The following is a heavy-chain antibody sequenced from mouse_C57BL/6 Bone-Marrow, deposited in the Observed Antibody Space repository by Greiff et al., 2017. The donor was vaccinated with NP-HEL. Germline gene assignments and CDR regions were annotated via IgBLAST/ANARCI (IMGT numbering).Heavy chain of an antibody. D-gene: IGHD1-1*01. V-gene: IGHV1-62-2*01. CDR2: FYPGSGSI. J-gene: IGHJ1*03. CDR1: GYTFTEYT. CDR3: ARDGDYFGSSYGYFDV. Sequence: QVQLQQSGAELVKPGASVKLSCKASGYTFTEYTIHWVKQRPGQGLEWIGWFYPGSGSIKYNEKFKDKATLTADKSSSTVYMDLSRWTSEDSAVYFCARDGDYFGSSYGYFDVWGTGTTVTVSS.